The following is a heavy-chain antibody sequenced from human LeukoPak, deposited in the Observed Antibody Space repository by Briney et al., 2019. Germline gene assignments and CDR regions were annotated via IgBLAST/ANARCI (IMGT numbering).Heavy chain of an antibody. V-gene: IGHV4-34*01. CDR3: ARHKRMVRGFFDY. Sequence: SETLSLTCAVYGGSFSGYFWSWIRQPPGKGLEWIGEINHSGSTNYNPSLKSRVTISVDTSKNQFSLKLSSATAADTAVYYCARHKRMVRGFFDYWGQGTLVTVSS. J-gene: IGHJ4*02. CDR1: GGSFSGYF. CDR2: INHSGST. D-gene: IGHD3-10*01.